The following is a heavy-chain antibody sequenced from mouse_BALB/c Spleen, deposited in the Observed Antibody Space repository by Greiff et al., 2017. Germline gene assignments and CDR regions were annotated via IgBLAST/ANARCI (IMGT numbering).Heavy chain of an antibody. Sequence: EVKLVESGGGLVKPGGSLKLSCAASGFTFSSYAMSWVRQTPEKRLEWVASISSGGSTYYPDSVKGRFTISRDNARNILYLQMSSLRSEDTAMYYCARGPTVGYAMDYWGQGTSVTVSS. J-gene: IGHJ4*01. CDR2: ISSGGST. V-gene: IGHV5-6-5*01. CDR3: ARGPTVGYAMDY. CDR1: GFTFSSYA. D-gene: IGHD1-1*01.